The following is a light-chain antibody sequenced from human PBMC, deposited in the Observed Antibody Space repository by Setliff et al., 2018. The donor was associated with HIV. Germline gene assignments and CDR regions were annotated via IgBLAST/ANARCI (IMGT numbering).Light chain of an antibody. Sequence: QSVLTQQPSVSGAPGQRVTISCTGRSSNIGSGYDVHWYQHLPGTAPKLLIYGNNNRPSGVPDRFSGSKSGTSASLAITGLQAEDEADYYCQSYDSSLSAYVFGAGTKVTVL. J-gene: IGLJ1*01. CDR3: QSYDSSLSAYV. CDR2: GNN. CDR1: SSNIGSGYD. V-gene: IGLV1-40*01.